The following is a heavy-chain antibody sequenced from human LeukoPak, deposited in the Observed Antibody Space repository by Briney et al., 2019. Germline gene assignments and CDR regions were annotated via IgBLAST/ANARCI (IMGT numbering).Heavy chain of an antibody. CDR2: IYYSGST. V-gene: IGHV4-31*03. CDR3: ARDPLLRGGFDP. D-gene: IGHD3-10*01. Sequence: SQTLSPTCTVSGGSISSGGYYWSWIRQHPGKGLEWIGYIYYSGSTYYNPSLKSRVTISVDTSKNQFSLKLSSVTAADTAVYYCARDPLLRGGFDPWGQGTLVTVSS. J-gene: IGHJ5*02. CDR1: GGSISSGGYY.